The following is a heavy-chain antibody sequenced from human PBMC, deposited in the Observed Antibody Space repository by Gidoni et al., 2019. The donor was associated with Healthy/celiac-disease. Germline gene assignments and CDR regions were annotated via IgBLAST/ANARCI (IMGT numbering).Heavy chain of an antibody. J-gene: IGHJ4*02. CDR2: NKSKTDGGTT. Sequence: EVQLVESGGGLVKPGGSLRLSCAASGFTFSNAWMSWVRQAPGKGLEWVGRNKSKTDGGTTDYAAPVKGRFTISRDDSKNTLYLQMNSLKTEDTAVYYCTTAWLLLRSGDYWGQGTLVTVSS. D-gene: IGHD2-15*01. CDR1: GFTFSNAW. V-gene: IGHV3-15*01. CDR3: TTAWLLLRSGDY.